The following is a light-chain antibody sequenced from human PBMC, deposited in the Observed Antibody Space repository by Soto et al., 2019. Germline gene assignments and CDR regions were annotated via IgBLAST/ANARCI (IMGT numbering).Light chain of an antibody. V-gene: IGKV3-15*01. CDR3: QQYNNWPPERT. J-gene: IGKJ1*01. Sequence: EIVLTQSPGTLSLSPGDRAILSCRASQSVSSSYLAWYQQKPGQAPRLLIYGASTRATGIPARFSGSGSGTEFTLTISSLQSEDFAVYYCQQYNNWPPERTFGQGTKV. CDR1: QSVSSSY. CDR2: GAS.